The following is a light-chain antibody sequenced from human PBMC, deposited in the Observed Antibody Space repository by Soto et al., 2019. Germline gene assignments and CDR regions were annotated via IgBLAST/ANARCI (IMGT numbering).Light chain of an antibody. Sequence: NFMLTQPNSVSESPGKTVTISCTRSSGSIASNYVQWYQQRPGSAPTTVIYEDNQRPSGVPDRFSGSIDSSSNSASLTISGLKTEDEADYYCQSYDSSNRVFGGGTKVTVL. V-gene: IGLV6-57*04. CDR2: EDN. CDR3: QSYDSSNRV. CDR1: SGSIASNY. J-gene: IGLJ2*01.